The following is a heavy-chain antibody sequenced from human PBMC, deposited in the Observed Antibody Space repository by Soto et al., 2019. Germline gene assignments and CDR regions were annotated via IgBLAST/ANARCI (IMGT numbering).Heavy chain of an antibody. J-gene: IGHJ4*02. CDR2: IIPIFGTA. D-gene: IGHD6-6*01. Sequence: GASVKVSCKASGGTFSSYAISWVRQAPGQGLEWMGGIIPIFGTANYAQKFQGRVTITADKSTSTAYMELSSLRSEDTAVYYCARSKLSIAARPLDYWGQGTLVTVS. V-gene: IGHV1-69*06. CDR1: GGTFSSYA. CDR3: ARSKLSIAARPLDY.